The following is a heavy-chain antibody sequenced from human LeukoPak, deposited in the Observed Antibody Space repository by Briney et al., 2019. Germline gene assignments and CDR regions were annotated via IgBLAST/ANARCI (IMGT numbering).Heavy chain of an antibody. D-gene: IGHD1-1*01. Sequence: GGSLRLSCAASGFTFRSYEMNWVRQAPGKGLEWVSYITSSGNTIYYADSVKGRFTISRDNAKNTLYLQMNSLRAEDTAVYYCARENWYLDSWGQGTLVTVSS. J-gene: IGHJ4*02. CDR2: ITSSGNTI. CDR3: ARENWYLDS. V-gene: IGHV3-48*03. CDR1: GFTFRSYE.